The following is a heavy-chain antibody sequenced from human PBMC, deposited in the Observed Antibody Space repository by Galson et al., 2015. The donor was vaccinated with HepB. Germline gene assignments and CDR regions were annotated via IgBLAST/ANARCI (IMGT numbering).Heavy chain of an antibody. Sequence: SLRLSCAASGFTFSSFWMHWVRQVPGKGLVWVSRINSEGRMARYAGSVEGRFTISRDNAKNTLYLQMNSLRVEDTAVYYCGRVSHLGLMRGSYDMWGRGTMVTVSS. CDR3: GRVSHLGLMRGSYDM. D-gene: IGHD3-10*01. CDR2: INSEGRMA. CDR1: GFTFSSFW. J-gene: IGHJ3*02. V-gene: IGHV3-74*01.